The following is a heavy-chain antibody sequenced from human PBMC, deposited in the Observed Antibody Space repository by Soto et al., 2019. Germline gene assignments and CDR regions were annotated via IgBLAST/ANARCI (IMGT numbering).Heavy chain of an antibody. CDR3: ARDQSWHAPPSWFYA. J-gene: IGHJ5*02. D-gene: IGHD3-10*01. CDR1: GGTVSSYA. CDR2: IIPIFGTA. Sequence: ASVKVSCKASGGTVSSYAISWVLQAPGQGLEWMGGIIPIFGTANYAQKFQGRVTITEDASTSTVYMELTSLTSEDTAVYYCARDQSWHAPPSWFYARGQGNLVPVSS. V-gene: IGHV1-69*13.